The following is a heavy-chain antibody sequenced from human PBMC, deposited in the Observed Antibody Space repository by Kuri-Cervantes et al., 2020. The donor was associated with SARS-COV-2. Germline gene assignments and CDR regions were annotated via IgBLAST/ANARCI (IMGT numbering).Heavy chain of an antibody. D-gene: IGHD3-9*01. CDR1: GEPFSGYY. CDR2: VNHRGDT. V-gene: IGHV4-34*01. Sequence: ESLKISCAFYGEPFSGYYWTWIRQSPGKGLEWIGEVNHRGDTNYNPSLMGRVFISVDKSNSQFSLRLTSVTAADTAVYHCARAYGLLRYIYYMDVWGKGTTVTVSS. J-gene: IGHJ6*04. CDR3: ARAYGLLRYIYYMDV.